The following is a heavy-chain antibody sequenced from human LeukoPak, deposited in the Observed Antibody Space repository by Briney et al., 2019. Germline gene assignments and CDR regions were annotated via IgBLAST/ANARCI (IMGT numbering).Heavy chain of an antibody. CDR3: AANFDF. CDR1: GFTFSSYA. V-gene: IGHV3-23*01. Sequence: GGSLTLSCAASGFTFSSYAMSWVRQAPGQGLEWVSGISDSGGSTYYADSVRGRFTISRDNSKNTVYLQMNSLRADDTAVYYWAANFDFWGQGTLVTVSS. J-gene: IGHJ4*02. D-gene: IGHD2-15*01. CDR2: ISDSGGST.